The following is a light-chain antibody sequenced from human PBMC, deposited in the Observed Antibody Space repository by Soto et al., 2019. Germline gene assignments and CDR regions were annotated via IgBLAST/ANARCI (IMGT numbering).Light chain of an antibody. J-gene: IGLJ2*01. CDR3: KSYASSMDGRV. V-gene: IGLV1-40*01. Sequence: QSVLTQPPSVSGAPGQWVIISCTGSSSNIGAGYDVHWYQQLPGTAPKLLIYGHSNRPSGVPDRFSGSKSGTSASLTITGLQAEDEADYYCKSYASSMDGRVFGGGTQLTVL. CDR1: SSNIGAGYD. CDR2: GHS.